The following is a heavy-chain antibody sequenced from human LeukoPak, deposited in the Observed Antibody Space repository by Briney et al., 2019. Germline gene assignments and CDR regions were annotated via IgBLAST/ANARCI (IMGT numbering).Heavy chain of an antibody. Sequence: PGGSLRLSCAASGFTVSSSYMSWVRQAPGKGLEWVSVIYSGGSTYYADSVKGRFTISRDNSKNTLYLQMNSLRAEDTAVYYCAGSFSGSFTRPFDYWGQGTLVTVSS. CDR1: GFTVSSSY. CDR2: IYSGGST. CDR3: AGSFSGSFTRPFDY. D-gene: IGHD1-26*01. V-gene: IGHV3-53*01. J-gene: IGHJ4*02.